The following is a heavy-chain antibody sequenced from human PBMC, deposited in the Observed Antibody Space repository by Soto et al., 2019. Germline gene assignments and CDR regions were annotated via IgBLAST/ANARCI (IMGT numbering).Heavy chain of an antibody. D-gene: IGHD6-13*01. J-gene: IGHJ4*02. CDR3: ARTNPGYSSSWYYFDY. Sequence: QITLKESGPTLVKPTQTLTLTCTFSGFSLSTSGVGVCWIRQPPGKALEWLALIYWDDDKRYSPSLKIILTIPQETSKTTVVLTMTNMDPVDTAKYYCARTNPGYSSSWYYFDYWGQGTLVTVSS. V-gene: IGHV2-5*02. CDR2: IYWDDDK. CDR1: GFSLSTSGVG.